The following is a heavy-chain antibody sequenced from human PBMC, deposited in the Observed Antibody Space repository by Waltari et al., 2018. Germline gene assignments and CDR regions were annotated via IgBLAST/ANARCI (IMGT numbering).Heavy chain of an antibody. J-gene: IGHJ4*02. CDR3: ARMHSEYTYGSDY. D-gene: IGHD5-18*01. V-gene: IGHV4-59*01. CDR2: IYYSGST. Sequence: QVQLQESGPGLVKPSETLSLLCTVSGGSISSYYWSWIRQPPGKGLEWIGYIYYSGSTNYNPSLKSRVTISVDTSKNQFSLKLSSVTAADTAVYYCARMHSEYTYGSDYWGQGILVTVSS. CDR1: GGSISSYY.